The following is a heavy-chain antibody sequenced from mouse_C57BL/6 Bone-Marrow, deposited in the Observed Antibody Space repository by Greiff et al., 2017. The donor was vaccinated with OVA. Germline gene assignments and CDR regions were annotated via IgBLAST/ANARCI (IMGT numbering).Heavy chain of an antibody. Sequence: QVQLQQSGAELARPGASVKLSCKASGYTFTSYGISWVKQRTGQGLEWIGEIYPRSGNTYYNEKFKGKATLTADKSSSTAYMELRSLTSEDSAVYYCAGVWLRRKSWYFDVWGTGTAVTVSS. D-gene: IGHD2-2*01. CDR1: GYTFTSYG. J-gene: IGHJ1*03. V-gene: IGHV1-81*01. CDR3: AGVWLRRKSWYFDV. CDR2: IYPRSGNT.